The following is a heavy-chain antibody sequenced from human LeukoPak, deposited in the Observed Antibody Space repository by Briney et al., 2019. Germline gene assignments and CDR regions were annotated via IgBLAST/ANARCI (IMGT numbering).Heavy chain of an antibody. D-gene: IGHD2-2*01. CDR3: ANALPAATDYYYYYGMDV. CDR1: GFTFSSYA. CDR2: ISGSGGST. V-gene: IGHV3-23*01. Sequence: NPGGSLRLSCAASGFTFSSYAMSWVRQAPGKGLEWVSAISGSGGSTYYADSVKGRFTISRDNSKNTLYLQMNSLRAEDTAVYYCANALPAATDYYYYYGMDVWGQGTTVTVSS. J-gene: IGHJ6*02.